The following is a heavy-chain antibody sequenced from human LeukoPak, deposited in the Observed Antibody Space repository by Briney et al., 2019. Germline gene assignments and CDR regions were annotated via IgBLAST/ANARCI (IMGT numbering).Heavy chain of an antibody. CDR3: AHTHYGYYPDY. CDR1: GFSLSTSGVG. J-gene: IGHJ4*02. V-gene: IGHV2-5*01. CDR2: VYWNDDK. Sequence: SGPTLVKPTQTLTLTCTSSGFSLSTSGVGVGWIRQPPGKALEWLALVYWNDDKRYSPSLMSGLTITKDTSNNQVILTMTNMGPADTATYYCAHTHYGYYPDYWGQGTLVTVSS. D-gene: IGHD3-10*01.